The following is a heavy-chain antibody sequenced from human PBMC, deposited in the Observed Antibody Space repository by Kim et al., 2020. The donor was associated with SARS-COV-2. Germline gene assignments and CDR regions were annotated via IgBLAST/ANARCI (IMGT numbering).Heavy chain of an antibody. J-gene: IGHJ3*02. CDR1: GLSFNMYD. D-gene: IGHD2-8*01. CDR3: AGEPRFMGCALDI. V-gene: IGHV3-33*01. CDR2: IWSGGSEK. Sequence: GGSLRLSCAAAGLSFNMYDMHWVRQAPGKGLEWVAFIWSGGSEKYYADSVEGRFTVSRDDSKSTLYLQMNSLRAEDTAVYYCAGEPRFMGCALDIWGQGTMVTVSS.